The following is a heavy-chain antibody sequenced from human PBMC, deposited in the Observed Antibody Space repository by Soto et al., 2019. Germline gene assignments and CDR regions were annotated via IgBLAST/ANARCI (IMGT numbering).Heavy chain of an antibody. Sequence: SETLSLTCTVSGDSISSYYWSWIRQPPGKGLEWIGYIYYSGSTNYNPSLKSRVTISVDTSKNQFSLKLSSVTAADTAVYFCARDHYDSSGYYYYGMDVWGQGTTVTVSS. CDR2: IYYSGST. CDR3: ARDHYDSSGYYYYGMDV. D-gene: IGHD3-22*01. J-gene: IGHJ6*02. V-gene: IGHV4-59*01. CDR1: GDSISSYY.